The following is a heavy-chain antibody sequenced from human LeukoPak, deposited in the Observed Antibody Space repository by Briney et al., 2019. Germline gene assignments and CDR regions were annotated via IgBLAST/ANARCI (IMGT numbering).Heavy chain of an antibody. D-gene: IGHD4-11*01. CDR2: ISAYNGYT. V-gene: IGHV1-18*01. J-gene: IGHJ1*01. CDR3: ARDKAVTTEVTQYFQH. CDR1: GYTFTSYD. Sequence: ASVKVSCKASGYTFTSYDINWVRQAPGQGLEWMGWISAYNGYTNYAQKFQFRVTMTTDTSTSTAYTELRSLTSDDTAVYYCARDKAVTTEVTQYFQHWGQGTLVTVSS.